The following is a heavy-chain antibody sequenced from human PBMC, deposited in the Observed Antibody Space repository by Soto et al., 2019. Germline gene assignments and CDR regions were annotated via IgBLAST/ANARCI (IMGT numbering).Heavy chain of an antibody. Sequence: EVQLLESGGGLVQPGGTLRLSCAASGFTFSSFDMSWVRQAPGKGLEWVSAISGSGVGTFYAESVKGRFTISRDNSKITLDVQMNSLRVEDTAIYYCAKEDDAWTNGYFDLWGQGTMVTVSS. V-gene: IGHV3-23*01. D-gene: IGHD2-8*01. CDR3: AKEDDAWTNGYFDL. CDR1: GFTFSSFD. CDR2: ISGSGVGT. J-gene: IGHJ3*01.